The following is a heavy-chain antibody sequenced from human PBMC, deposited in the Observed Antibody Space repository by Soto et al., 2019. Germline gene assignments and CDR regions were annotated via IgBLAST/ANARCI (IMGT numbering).Heavy chain of an antibody. J-gene: IGHJ5*02. CDR2: ISPIFGTA. Sequence: QVQLVQSGGEVKKPGCSVKVSCKASGGTFSSYAMSWVRQAPGQGLEWMGGISPIFGTANYAKKLQGRVTITADESTNTALIELSSLRSEEKSGYCASSHVGGDPWGQGTLVTVSS. D-gene: IGHD3-10*02. V-gene: IGHV1-69*12. CDR3: SSHVGGDP. CDR1: GGTFSSYA.